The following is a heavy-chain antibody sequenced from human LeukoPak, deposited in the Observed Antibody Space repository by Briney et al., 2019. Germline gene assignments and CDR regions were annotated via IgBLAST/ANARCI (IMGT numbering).Heavy chain of an antibody. CDR3: ARGRSSSWYLE. Sequence: PGWSLRLSGASSGFTFSSYSMNWVRQAPGKGLEWVSVIYSGGSTYYADSVKGRFTISRDNSKNTLYLQMNSLRAEDTAVYYCARGRSSSWYLEWGQGTLVTVSS. CDR2: IYSGGST. D-gene: IGHD6-13*01. J-gene: IGHJ4*02. CDR1: GFTFSSYS. V-gene: IGHV3-66*01.